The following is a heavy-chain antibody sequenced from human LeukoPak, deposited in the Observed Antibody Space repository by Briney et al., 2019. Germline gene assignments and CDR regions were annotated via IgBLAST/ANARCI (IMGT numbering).Heavy chain of an antibody. CDR3: ARTYSGYEHSGPVDYYYYMDV. Sequence: GGSLRLSCAASGFTFSSYAMHWVRQAPGKGLEYVSAISSNGGSTYYANSVEGRFTISRDNSKNTLYLQMGSLRAEDMAVYYCARTYSGYEHSGPVDYYYYMDVWGKGTTVTVSS. J-gene: IGHJ6*03. V-gene: IGHV3-64*01. CDR1: GFTFSSYA. D-gene: IGHD5-12*01. CDR2: ISSNGGST.